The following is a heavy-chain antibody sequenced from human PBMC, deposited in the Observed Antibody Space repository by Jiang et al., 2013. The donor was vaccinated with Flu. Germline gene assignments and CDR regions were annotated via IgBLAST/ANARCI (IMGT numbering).Heavy chain of an antibody. CDR2: IYSSGNA. CDR3: ARAAASWGYYYVDY. J-gene: IGHJ4*02. V-gene: IGHV4-61*02. CDR1: GGSFRSGRYY. Sequence: PGLVKPSQTLSLTCTVSGGSFRSGRYYWSWIRQPAGKGLEWIGRIYSSGNANYNPSLEGRVTISLDTSKNLFSLNLSSVTAADTAVYYCARAAASWGYYYVDYWGQGTLVTVSS. D-gene: IGHD3-22*01.